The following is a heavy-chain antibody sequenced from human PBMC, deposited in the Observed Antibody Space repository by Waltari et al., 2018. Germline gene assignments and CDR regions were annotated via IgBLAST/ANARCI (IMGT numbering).Heavy chain of an antibody. J-gene: IGHJ4*02. CDR2: IWYDGSNK. Sequence: QVQLVASGGGVVQPGRSLRLSCAASGFTFSSYGMHWVRQAPGKGLEWVAVIWYDGSNKYYADSVKGRFTISRDNSKNTLYLQMNSLRAEDTAVYYCARVSTHTMIVENWGQGTLVTVSS. V-gene: IGHV3-33*01. CDR1: GFTFSSYG. D-gene: IGHD3-22*01. CDR3: ARVSTHTMIVEN.